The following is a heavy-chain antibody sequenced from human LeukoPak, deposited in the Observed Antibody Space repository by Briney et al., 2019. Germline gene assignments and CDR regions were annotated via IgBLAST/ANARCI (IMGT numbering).Heavy chain of an antibody. V-gene: IGHV4-34*01. CDR3: ARAGRNGVCYD. D-gene: IGHD2-8*01. J-gene: IGHJ4*02. Sequence: GSLRLSCAASGFTFSSYAMSWVRQAPGEGLEWIGEINHSGSTNYNPSLKSRVTISVDTSKNQFSLKLSSVTAADTAVYYCARAGRNGVCYDWGQGTLVTVSS. CDR1: GFTFSSYA. CDR2: INHSGST.